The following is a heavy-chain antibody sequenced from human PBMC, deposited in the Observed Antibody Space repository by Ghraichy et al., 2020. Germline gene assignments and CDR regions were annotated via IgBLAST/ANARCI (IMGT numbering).Heavy chain of an antibody. D-gene: IGHD5-18*01. V-gene: IGHV3-21*01. CDR2: ISSSSSYI. CDR1: GFTFSSYS. CDR3: ARGDTAMVTGLYYYYGMDV. J-gene: IGHJ6*02. Sequence: LSLTCAASGFTFSSYSMNWVRQAPGKGLEWVSSISSSSSYIYYADSVKGRFTISRDNAKNSLYLQMNSLRAEDTAVYYCARGDTAMVTGLYYYYGMDVWGQGTTVTVSS.